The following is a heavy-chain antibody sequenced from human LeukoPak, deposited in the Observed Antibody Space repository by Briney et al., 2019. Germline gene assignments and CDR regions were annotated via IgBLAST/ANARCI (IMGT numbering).Heavy chain of an antibody. CDR1: GYTFTSYG. CDR3: ARKSSGWSDYYYYYMDV. CDR2: ISAYNGNT. V-gene: IGHV1-18*01. D-gene: IGHD6-19*01. J-gene: IGHJ6*03. Sequence: ASVNVSCKASGYTFTSYGISWVRQAPGQGLEWMGWISAYNGNTNYAQKLQGRVTMTTDTSTSTAYMELRSLRSDDTAVYYCARKSSGWSDYYYYYMDVWGKGTTVTVSS.